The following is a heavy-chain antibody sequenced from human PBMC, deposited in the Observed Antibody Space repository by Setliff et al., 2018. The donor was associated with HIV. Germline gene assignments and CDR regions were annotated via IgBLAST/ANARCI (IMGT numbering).Heavy chain of an antibody. D-gene: IGHD2-15*01. CDR2: IYYSEST. J-gene: IGHJ5*02. CDR3: ARHVSGSDLYWFDP. V-gene: IGHV4-39*01. Sequence: SETLSLTCTVSGGSISSDSYYWGWIRQPPGKGLEWIGSIYYSESTYYNPSLKSRVTISVDTSKNQFSLKLRSVTAADTAVYYCARHVSGSDLYWFDPWGQGTRVTVSS. CDR1: GGSISSDSYY.